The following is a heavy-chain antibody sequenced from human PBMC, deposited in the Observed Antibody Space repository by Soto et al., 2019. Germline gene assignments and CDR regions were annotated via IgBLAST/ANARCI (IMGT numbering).Heavy chain of an antibody. D-gene: IGHD3-10*01. CDR3: ARDEYHYGSGSSYSTLDD. J-gene: IGHJ4*02. CDR2: INPSGGKT. V-gene: IGHV1-46*01. Sequence: ASVKVSCKASGYTFTNHYIHWVRQGPGQGPEWMGTINPSGGKTDYAQKFKGRVTLTSDTPTSTVYMELRGLRSEDTAIYYCARDEYHYGSGSSYSTLDDWGQGTLVTVSS. CDR1: GYTFTNHY.